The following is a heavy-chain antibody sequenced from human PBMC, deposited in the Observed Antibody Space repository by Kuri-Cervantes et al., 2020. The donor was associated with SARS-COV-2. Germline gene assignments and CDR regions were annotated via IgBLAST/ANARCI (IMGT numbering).Heavy chain of an antibody. CDR1: GFTFSSYS. J-gene: IGHJ4*02. CDR3: ARLHLGADFEVDY. CDR2: ISSSSSTI. D-gene: IGHD3-3*01. Sequence: GTLCLTCPASGFTFSSYSMNWVRQAPGKGLEWVSYISSSSSTIYYADSVKGRFTISRDNAKNSLYLQMNSLRAEDTAVYYCARLHLGADFEVDYWGQGTLVTVSS. V-gene: IGHV3-48*04.